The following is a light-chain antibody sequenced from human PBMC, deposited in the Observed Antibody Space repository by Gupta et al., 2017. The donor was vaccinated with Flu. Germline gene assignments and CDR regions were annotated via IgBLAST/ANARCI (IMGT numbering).Light chain of an antibody. CDR3: ASWDDSRNGGV. CDR2: TNN. V-gene: IGLV1-44*01. Sequence: VTISCAGSSSKIGSNNVNGYQQLPRTAPKLLIYTNNQRPSGVPDRFSGSKSDTSASLASSGLQAEDEADYYCASWDDSRNGGVFGGGTKLTVL. J-gene: IGLJ3*02. CDR1: SSKIGSNN.